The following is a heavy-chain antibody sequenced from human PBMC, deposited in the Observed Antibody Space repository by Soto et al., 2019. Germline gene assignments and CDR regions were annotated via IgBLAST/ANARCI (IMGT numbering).Heavy chain of an antibody. V-gene: IGHV4-30-2*01. CDR1: GDTISTGGYS. Sequence: QLQLQESGSRLVKSSETLSLTCAVSGDTISTGGYSWAWIRQPPGKALAWIGHTYHSGNPYYNPSLNTPVIKSVERSQNQFSLKPSSVNAADSAVYYFARETYGDDVGYFAPWGQGTLVPVPS. J-gene: IGHJ5*02. CDR3: ARETYGDDVGYFAP. CDR2: TYHSGNP. D-gene: IGHD4-17*01.